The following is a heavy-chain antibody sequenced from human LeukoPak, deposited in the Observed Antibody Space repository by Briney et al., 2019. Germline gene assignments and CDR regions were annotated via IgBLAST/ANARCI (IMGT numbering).Heavy chain of an antibody. CDR1: GGSISSSSHY. CDR2: IYYSGST. D-gene: IGHD5-18*01. V-gene: IGHV4-39*01. J-gene: IGHJ4*02. CDR3: ARQVTFGYAFAYYFDY. Sequence: PSETLSLTCTVYGGSISSSSHYWGWTRHPPGKGLEWNGSIYYSGSTYCNPSLKSRVTISVDTSKNQFSLNLSSVTAADTAVYYCARQVTFGYAFAYYFDYWGQGSLVTVSS.